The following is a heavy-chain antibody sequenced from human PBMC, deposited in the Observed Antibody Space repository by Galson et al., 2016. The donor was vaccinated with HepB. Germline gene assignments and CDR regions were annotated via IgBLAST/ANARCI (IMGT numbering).Heavy chain of an antibody. CDR2: ISYTGLSS. CDR3: AKDRGYGPYGDFCYFDS. V-gene: IGHV3-23*01. J-gene: IGHJ4*02. CDR1: GFTFGDFA. Sequence: SLRLSCAASGFTFGDFAMTWVRQVPGKRLEWVSAISYTGLSSDDADSVKGRFTISRDNSKNILYLQMNSLSAEDTAIYYCAKDRGYGPYGDFCYFDSWGKGTLVTVAS. D-gene: IGHD2-21*02.